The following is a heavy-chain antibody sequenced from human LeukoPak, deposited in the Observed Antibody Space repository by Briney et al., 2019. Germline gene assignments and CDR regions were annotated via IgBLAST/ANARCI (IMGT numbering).Heavy chain of an antibody. Sequence: SETLSLTCTVSGGSIGSSSYYWGWIRQPPGKGLEWIGSIYYSGSTYYNPSLKSRVTISVDTSKNQFSLKVSSVTAADTAVYYCARFDYGDYYFDYWDQGTLVTVSS. CDR1: GGSIGSSSYY. V-gene: IGHV4-39*01. D-gene: IGHD4-17*01. CDR3: ARFDYGDYYFDY. J-gene: IGHJ4*02. CDR2: IYYSGST.